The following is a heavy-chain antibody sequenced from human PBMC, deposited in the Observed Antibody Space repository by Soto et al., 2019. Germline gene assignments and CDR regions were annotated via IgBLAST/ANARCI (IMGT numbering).Heavy chain of an antibody. J-gene: IGHJ6*02. CDR3: ARHGFGIRPIPTYGMDV. V-gene: IGHV5-51*01. D-gene: IGHD2-21*01. Sequence: GESLKISCKGSGYSFTSYWIGWVRQMPGKGLEWMGIIYPGDSDTRYSPSFQGQVTISADKSISTAYLQWSSLKASDTAMYYCARHGFGIRPIPTYGMDVWGQGTTVTVSS. CDR1: GYSFTSYW. CDR2: IYPGDSDT.